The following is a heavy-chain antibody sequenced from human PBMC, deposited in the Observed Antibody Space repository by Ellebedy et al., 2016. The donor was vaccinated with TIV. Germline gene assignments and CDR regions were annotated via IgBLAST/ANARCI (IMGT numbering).Heavy chain of an antibody. J-gene: IGHJ4*02. Sequence: SVKGRFTISRDNAKNTVYLQMNSLRADDTAVYYCARDFRRDDYWGQGTLVTVSP. CDR3: ARDFRRDDY. V-gene: IGHV3-74*01.